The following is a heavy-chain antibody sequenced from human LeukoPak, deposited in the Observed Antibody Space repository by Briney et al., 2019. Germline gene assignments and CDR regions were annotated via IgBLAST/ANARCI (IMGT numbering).Heavy chain of an antibody. CDR3: ARTSSGWYIFDY. D-gene: IGHD6-19*01. J-gene: IGHJ4*02. CDR1: GYTFTSYG. V-gene: IGHV1-69*13. Sequence: ASVKVSCKASGYTFTSYGISWVRQAPGQGLEWMGGIIPIFGTANYAQKFQGRVTITADESTSTAYMELSSLRSEDTAVYYCARTSSGWYIFDYWGQGTLVTVSS. CDR2: IIPIFGTA.